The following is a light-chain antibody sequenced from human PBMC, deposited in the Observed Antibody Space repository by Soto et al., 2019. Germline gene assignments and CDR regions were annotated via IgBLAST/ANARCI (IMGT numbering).Light chain of an antibody. CDR1: QSVSSNY. Sequence: EIVLTQSPGTLSLSPGDRVTLSCRASQSVSSNYLAWYQQKPGQAPRLLIYGASNRATGIPDRFSGSGSGTDFTLTISSLEPEDFAVYYCQQRSNWPITFGQGTRLEIK. CDR2: GAS. V-gene: IGKV3D-20*02. J-gene: IGKJ5*01. CDR3: QQRSNWPIT.